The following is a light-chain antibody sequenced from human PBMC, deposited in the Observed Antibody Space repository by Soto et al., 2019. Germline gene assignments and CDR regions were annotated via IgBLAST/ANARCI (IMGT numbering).Light chain of an antibody. Sequence: DIQMTQSPSTLSAFVGDRLNITCRASQSISNWLAWYQQKPGKAPKVLIYRASSLEIGVPSRFSGSGSGTEFTLTIRGLQADDFATSYCQQYNTYSWTFGRGTKVEIK. CDR3: QQYNTYSWT. V-gene: IGKV1-5*03. CDR1: QSISNW. CDR2: RAS. J-gene: IGKJ1*01.